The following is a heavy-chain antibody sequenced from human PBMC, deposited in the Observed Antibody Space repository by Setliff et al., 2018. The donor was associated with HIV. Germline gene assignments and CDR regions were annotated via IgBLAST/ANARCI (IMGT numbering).Heavy chain of an antibody. V-gene: IGHV4-39*01. CDR1: GGSISSSSYY. CDR2: IYYSGST. J-gene: IGHJ3*01. Sequence: SETLSLTCTVSGGSISSSSYYWGWIRQPPGKGLEWIGTIYYSGSTYYNTSLKSRVTISVDTSKNQFSLKVKSVTAADTAMYYCARHPGSTSNWYKGAFDFWGQGRMVTVSS. CDR3: ARHPGSTSNWYKGAFDF. D-gene: IGHD6-13*01.